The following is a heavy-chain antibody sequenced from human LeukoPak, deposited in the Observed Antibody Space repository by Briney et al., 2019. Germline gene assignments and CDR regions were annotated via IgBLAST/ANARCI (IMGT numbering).Heavy chain of an antibody. CDR2: INPNSGGT. J-gene: IGHJ4*02. CDR3: ARDQEELWFGELPAPQYYFDY. CDR1: GYTFTGYY. V-gene: IGHV1-2*02. D-gene: IGHD3-10*01. Sequence: ASVTVSCKASGYTFTGYYMHWVRQAPGQGLEWMGWINPNSGGTNYAQKFQGRVTMTRDTSISTAYMELSRLRSDDTAVYYCARDQEELWFGELPAPQYYFDYWGQGTLVTVSS.